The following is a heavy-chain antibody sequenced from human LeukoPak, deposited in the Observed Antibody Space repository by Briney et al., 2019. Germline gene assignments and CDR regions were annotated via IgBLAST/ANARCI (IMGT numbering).Heavy chain of an antibody. CDR1: DGSISSNNYY. CDR3: ARHLWGRWYFDY. CDR2: IYYSGST. D-gene: IGHD4-23*01. J-gene: IGHJ4*02. V-gene: IGHV4-39*01. Sequence: SETLSLTCSVSDGSISSNNYYWAWIRQPPGKGPEWIGTIYYSGSTYYNPSLKSRVTISVDTSKSQFSLKLSSVTAADTAVYYYARHLWGRWYFDYWGQGSLVTVSS.